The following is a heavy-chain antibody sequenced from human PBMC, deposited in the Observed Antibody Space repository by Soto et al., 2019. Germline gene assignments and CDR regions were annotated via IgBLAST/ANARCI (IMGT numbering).Heavy chain of an antibody. Sequence: QVQLQESGPGLVKPSQTLSLTCSVSGVSINSGGYYWSWIRHHPGKGLEWIGYIYYTGHTFYNASLKSRVAMSLDTSKNQFFLKLSSATAADTAVYYCARGSQLERDALDIWGQGTMVTVSS. J-gene: IGHJ3*02. D-gene: IGHD1-1*01. CDR3: ARGSQLERDALDI. CDR2: IYYTGHT. CDR1: GVSINSGGYY. V-gene: IGHV4-31*03.